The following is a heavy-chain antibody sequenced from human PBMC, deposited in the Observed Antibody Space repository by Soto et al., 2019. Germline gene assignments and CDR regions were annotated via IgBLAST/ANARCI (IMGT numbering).Heavy chain of an antibody. Sequence: QVQLVQSRGEVKKPGASVKVSCKTSGYSFTTYGISWVRQAPGQGLEWMGWISGYNGNTHYAPKLQGRVTMTTDTSKSTAYMELRSLRSDDTAVYYCAREGPAPYYYYGMDVWGQGSTVTVSS. CDR1: GYSFTTYG. CDR2: ISGYNGNT. J-gene: IGHJ6*02. V-gene: IGHV1-18*01. CDR3: AREGPAPYYYYGMDV.